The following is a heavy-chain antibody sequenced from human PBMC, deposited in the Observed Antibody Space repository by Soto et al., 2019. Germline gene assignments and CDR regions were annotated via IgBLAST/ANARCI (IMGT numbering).Heavy chain of an antibody. CDR2: IYYSGST. CDR1: GGSISSSSYY. Sequence: SETLSLTCTVSGGSISSSSYYWGWIRQPPGKGLEWIGSIYYSGSTYYNPSLKSRVTISVDTSKNQFSLKLSSVTAADTAVYYCARRNRVLRFLEWLPTGAFDIWGQGTMVTVSS. V-gene: IGHV4-39*01. J-gene: IGHJ3*02. CDR3: ARRNRVLRFLEWLPTGAFDI. D-gene: IGHD3-3*01.